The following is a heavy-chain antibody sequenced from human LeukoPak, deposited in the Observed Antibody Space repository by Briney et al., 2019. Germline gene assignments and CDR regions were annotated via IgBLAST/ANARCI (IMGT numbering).Heavy chain of an antibody. CDR2: ISGSGGST. CDR3: AKDRQVTMIVVVQDAFDI. D-gene: IGHD3-22*01. CDR1: GFTFSSYA. Sequence: GGSLGLSCAASGFTFSSYAMSWVRQAPGKGLEWVSAISGSGGSTYYADSVKGRFTISRDSSKTTLYLQMNSLRAEDTAVYYCAKDRQVTMIVVVQDAFDIWGQGTMVTVSS. V-gene: IGHV3-23*01. J-gene: IGHJ3*02.